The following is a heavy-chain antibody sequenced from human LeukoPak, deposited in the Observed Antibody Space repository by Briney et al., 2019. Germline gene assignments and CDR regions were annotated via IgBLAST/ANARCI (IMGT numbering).Heavy chain of an antibody. CDR2: IGGSAGSA. J-gene: IGHJ4*02. V-gene: IGHV3-23*01. CDR3: PKDRESSSWYFDY. CDR1: GFIFSNYI. D-gene: IGHD6-13*01. Sequence: PGGSLRLSCAASGFIFSNYIMSWVRQAPGKGLEWVSTIGGSAGSAYYADSVKGRFTVSRDNSKNTIYLQMNGLRLEDTAVYYCPKDRESSSWYFDYWGEGTLVTVSS.